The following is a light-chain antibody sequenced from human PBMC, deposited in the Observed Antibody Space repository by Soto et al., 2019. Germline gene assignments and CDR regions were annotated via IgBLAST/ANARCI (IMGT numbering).Light chain of an antibody. J-gene: IGLJ2*01. CDR3: QSYDSRLSGSGV. CDR1: SSNIGAGYD. V-gene: IGLV1-40*01. Sequence: QSVLTQPPSVSGAPGQRVTISCTGSSSNIGAGYDVHWYQQLPGTAPKLLIYGNSNRPSGVPDRFSGSKSGTSACLAITGRQAEDEADYYCQSYDSRLSGSGVFGGVPKLTVL. CDR2: GNS.